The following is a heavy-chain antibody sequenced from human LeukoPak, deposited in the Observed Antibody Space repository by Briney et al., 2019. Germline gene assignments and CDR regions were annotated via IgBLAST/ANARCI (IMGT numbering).Heavy chain of an antibody. Sequence: SETLSLTCAVYGGSFSSYYWSWIRQPPGKGLEWIGEINHSGSTNYNPSLKSRVTISVDTSKNQFSLKLSSVTAADTAVYYCARGRRGSGSSYFDYWGQGTLVTVSS. CDR3: ARGRRGSGSSYFDY. CDR1: GGSFSSYY. CDR2: INHSGST. J-gene: IGHJ4*02. V-gene: IGHV4-34*01. D-gene: IGHD3-10*01.